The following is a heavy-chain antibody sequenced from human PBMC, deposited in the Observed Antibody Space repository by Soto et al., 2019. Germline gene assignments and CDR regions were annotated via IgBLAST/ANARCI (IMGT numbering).Heavy chain of an antibody. J-gene: IGHJ4*03. Sequence: QVQMVESGGGLVKPGGPLRLSCAASGFIFSHYYMGWIRQAPGKGLEWVSYINPTSGHINYANSEKSRFTISRDNASNSLYLPFNSLTADETAMYYCAKLPYGATNRHLDDWGQGTLVTVSS. CDR1: GFIFSHYY. V-gene: IGHV3-11*06. D-gene: IGHD4-17*01. CDR2: INPTSGHI. CDR3: AKLPYGATNRHLDD.